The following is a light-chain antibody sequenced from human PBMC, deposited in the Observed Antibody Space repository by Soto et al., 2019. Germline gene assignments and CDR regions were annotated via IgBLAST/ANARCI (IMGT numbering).Light chain of an antibody. CDR2: EVR. CDR3: SSSTSSSTLV. Sequence: QSVLTQPASVSGSPGQSITISCTGTASDVGAYDYVSWYQHHPGKPPKLLIFEVRDRPSGVSNRFSGSKSGNTASLTISGLQPEDEADYFCSSSTSSSTLVFGTGTKVTLL. V-gene: IGLV2-14*01. CDR1: ASDVGAYDY. J-gene: IGLJ1*01.